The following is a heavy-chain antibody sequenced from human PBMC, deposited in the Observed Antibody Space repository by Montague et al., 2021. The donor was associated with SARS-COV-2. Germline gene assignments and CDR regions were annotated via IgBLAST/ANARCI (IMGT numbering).Heavy chain of an antibody. J-gene: IGHJ6*02. CDR3: AREYSAPRWFGEYNRYGMDV. Sequence: SLRLSCSASGFTFSSYDMHWVRQAPGKGLEWVAVIWYDGSNQYYXDSVKGRFTISRDNSKNTLYLQMNSLRAEDTAVYYCAREYSAPRWFGEYNRYGMDVWGQGTTVIVSS. CDR1: GFTFSSYD. CDR2: IWYDGSNQ. V-gene: IGHV3-33*08. D-gene: IGHD3-10*01.